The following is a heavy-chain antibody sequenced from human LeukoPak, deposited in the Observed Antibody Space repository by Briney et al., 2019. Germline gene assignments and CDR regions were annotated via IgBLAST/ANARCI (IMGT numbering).Heavy chain of an antibody. Sequence: GGSLRLSCVASGFTFSSLGVHWVRQAPGKGLEWVAGISSDGSKKHYADSVKGRLTLSRDNSKNTMYLQVDSLRTEDTAVYYCAKGREYSFDYLIDYWGQGTLVTVSS. D-gene: IGHD3-9*01. J-gene: IGHJ4*02. CDR3: AKGREYSFDYLIDY. V-gene: IGHV3-30*18. CDR1: GFTFSSLG. CDR2: ISSDGSKK.